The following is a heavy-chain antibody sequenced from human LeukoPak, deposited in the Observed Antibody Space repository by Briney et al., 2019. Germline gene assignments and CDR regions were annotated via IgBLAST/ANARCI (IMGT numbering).Heavy chain of an antibody. V-gene: IGHV1-18*01. CDR1: GYRFTNYG. CDR2: ISTYNGNT. D-gene: IGHD3-10*01. CDR3: ARDHSIYFYGSGSFADY. Sequence: GASVKVSCKASGYRFTNYGISWVRQAPGQGLEWMGWISTYNGNTNYPENLQGRVTLTTDTSTSTVYMELRSLRSDDTAVYYCARDHSIYFYGSGSFADYWGQGNLVTVSP. J-gene: IGHJ4*02.